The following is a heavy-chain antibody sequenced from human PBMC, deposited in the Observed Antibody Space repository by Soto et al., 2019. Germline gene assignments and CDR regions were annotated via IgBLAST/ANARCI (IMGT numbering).Heavy chain of an antibody. CDR1: GFTFRTYS. Sequence: KPGGSLRLSCAASGFTFRTYSMNWVRQAPGKGLEWVSAISSTSAYIFYADSVKGRFTISRDNAKNSLYLQMNSLRAEDTAVYYCARDLGVTATGPSLDYWGQGTQVTVSS. D-gene: IGHD6-25*01. CDR3: ARDLGVTATGPSLDY. J-gene: IGHJ4*02. CDR2: ISSTSAYI. V-gene: IGHV3-21*01.